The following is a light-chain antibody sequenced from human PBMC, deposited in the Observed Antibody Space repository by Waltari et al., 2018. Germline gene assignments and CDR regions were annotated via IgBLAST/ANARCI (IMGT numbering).Light chain of an antibody. CDR2: EVS. CDR3: CSYAGSSTVV. Sequence: QSALTQPASVSGSPGQSITISCTGTSSDVGRYNLLSWYQQHPGKAPKLMIYEVSKRPSGVSNRFSGSKSGNTASLTISGLLAEDEADYYCCSYAGSSTVVFGGGTKLTVL. J-gene: IGLJ2*01. CDR1: SSDVGRYNL. V-gene: IGLV2-23*02.